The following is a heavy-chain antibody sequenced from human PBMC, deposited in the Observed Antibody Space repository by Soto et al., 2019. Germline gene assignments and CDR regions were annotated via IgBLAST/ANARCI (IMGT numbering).Heavy chain of an antibody. J-gene: IGHJ4*02. D-gene: IGHD3-10*01. CDR1: GYSFTSYW. V-gene: IGHV5-51*01. CDR3: ARHHGSVSL. Sequence: SGESLKISFKGFGYSFTSYWIGWVRQMPRKRLEWMGIIYPGDSDTKYSPSFPGQVTISADKSLSTPYLQWSSLKASDTAMYYCARHHGSVSLWGQGTLVTVS. CDR2: IYPGDSDT.